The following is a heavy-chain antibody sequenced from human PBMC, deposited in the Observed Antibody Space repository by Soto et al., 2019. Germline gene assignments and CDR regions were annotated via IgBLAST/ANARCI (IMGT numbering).Heavy chain of an antibody. CDR1: GYTFTSYG. CDR3: ATNIYGDYRFDY. Sequence: ASVKVSCKASGYTFTSYGISWVRQAPGQGLEWMGWISAYNGNTNYAQKFQGRVTMTEDTSTDTAYVELSSLRSEDTAVYYCATNIYGDYRFDYWGQGTLVTVSS. J-gene: IGHJ4*02. D-gene: IGHD4-17*01. V-gene: IGHV1-18*01. CDR2: ISAYNGNT.